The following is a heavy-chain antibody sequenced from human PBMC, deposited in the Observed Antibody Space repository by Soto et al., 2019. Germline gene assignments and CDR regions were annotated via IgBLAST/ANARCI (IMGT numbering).Heavy chain of an antibody. D-gene: IGHD2-15*01. CDR2: IYPGDSDT. Sequence: GXSLKISCKGSGYSFTSYWIGWVRQMPGKGLEWMGIIYPGDSDTRYSPSFQGQVTISADKSISTAYLQGSSLKASDTAMYYCARAGYCSGGSCYSDYWGQGTLVTVSS. V-gene: IGHV5-51*01. CDR3: ARAGYCSGGSCYSDY. J-gene: IGHJ4*02. CDR1: GYSFTSYW.